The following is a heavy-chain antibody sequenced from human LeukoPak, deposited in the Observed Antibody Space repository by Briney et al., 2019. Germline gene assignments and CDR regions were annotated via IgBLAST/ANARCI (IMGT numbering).Heavy chain of an antibody. V-gene: IGHV3-21*05. CDR1: GFTFSRYA. J-gene: IGHJ4*02. Sequence: GGSLRLSCAASGFTFSRYAMNWVRQAPGKGLEWVSYINTDSSDIHYADSVKGRFTISRDNARNTLYLQLSSLRAEDSGVYYCARDTFQPGLIDSWGQGTLVTVSS. D-gene: IGHD2-2*01. CDR3: ARDTFQPGLIDS. CDR2: INTDSSDI.